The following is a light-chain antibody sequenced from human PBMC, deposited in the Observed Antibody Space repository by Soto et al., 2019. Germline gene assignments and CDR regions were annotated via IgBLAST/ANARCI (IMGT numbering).Light chain of an antibody. CDR3: QQRSNGPWT. CDR1: QSVSSY. V-gene: IGKV3-11*01. J-gene: IGKJ1*01. Sequence: EIVLTQSPATLSLSPGERATLSCRASQSVSSYLAWYQQKPGQAPRLLIYDASNRATGIPARFSGSGSGTDVTLTISSLEPEDFAVYYCQQRSNGPWTVGQGTKVEIK. CDR2: DAS.